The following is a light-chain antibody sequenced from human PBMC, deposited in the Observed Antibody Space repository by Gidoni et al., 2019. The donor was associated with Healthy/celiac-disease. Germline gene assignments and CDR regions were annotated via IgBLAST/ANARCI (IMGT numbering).Light chain of an antibody. J-gene: IGKJ4*01. CDR1: QDINNR. CDR2: DAS. V-gene: IGKV1-33*01. Sequence: DIQMTQSPSSLSVSVGDRVTITCQASQDINNRLNWYQQKPGKAHKLLIYDASNLETGVPSRCSGSGSGTDFTFTISSLLPDDVATYYCQQYDSLPLAFGGGTKVEIK. CDR3: QQYDSLPLA.